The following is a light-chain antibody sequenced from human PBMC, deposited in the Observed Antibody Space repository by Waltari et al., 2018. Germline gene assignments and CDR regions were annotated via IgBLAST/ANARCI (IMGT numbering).Light chain of an antibody. CDR2: EVT. CDR3: CSYNDGPYV. Sequence: QSAVPQPASVSGSPGQSITISCTGTSGDVGSYNLGSWYQQHPGKAPKLMIYEVTKRPSGVSSRFSASRSGNTASLTISGLQAEDEADYYCCSYNDGPYVFGTGTKVTVL. J-gene: IGLJ1*01. V-gene: IGLV2-23*02. CDR1: SGDVGSYNL.